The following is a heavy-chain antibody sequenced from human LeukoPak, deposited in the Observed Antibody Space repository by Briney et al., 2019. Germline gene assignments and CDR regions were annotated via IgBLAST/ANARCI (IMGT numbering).Heavy chain of an antibody. CDR3: ARGVVVAGLRYYFDS. CDR1: GGSISSYY. CDR2: IYSTGST. J-gene: IGHJ4*02. Sequence: SETLCLTCTVSGGSISSYYWSWIRQPAGKGLEWIGRIYSTGSTKYSPSLECRLTMSLDTSKDQFSLKLTSVTAADTAVYYCARGVVVAGLRYYFDSWGQGSLVSVSS. D-gene: IGHD6-19*01. V-gene: IGHV4-4*07.